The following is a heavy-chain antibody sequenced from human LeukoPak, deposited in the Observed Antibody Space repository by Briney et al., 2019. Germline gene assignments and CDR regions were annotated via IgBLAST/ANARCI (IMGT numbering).Heavy chain of an antibody. J-gene: IGHJ6*02. V-gene: IGHV1-2*02. CDR1: GYTFTGYY. D-gene: IGHD1-1*01. Sequence: ASVKVSCKASGYTFTGYYMHWVRQAPGQGLEWMGWINPNSGGTNYAQKFQGRVTMTRDTSISTAYMELSRLRSDDTAVCYCATETGTLLWYGMDVWGQGTTVTVSS. CDR3: ATETGTLLWYGMDV. CDR2: INPNSGGT.